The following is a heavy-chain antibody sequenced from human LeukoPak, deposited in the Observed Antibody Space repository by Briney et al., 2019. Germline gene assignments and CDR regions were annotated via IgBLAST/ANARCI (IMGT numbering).Heavy chain of an antibody. CDR2: ISAYNGNT. Sequence: GASVKVSCKASGYTFTSYGISWVRQAPGQGLEWMGWISAYNGNTNYAQKLQGRVTMTTDTSTSTAYMELRSLRSDDTAVYYCARDMDMITFGGVIVVPFDYWGQGTLVTVSS. CDR1: GYTFTSYG. CDR3: ARDMDMITFGGVIVVPFDY. V-gene: IGHV1-18*01. J-gene: IGHJ4*02. D-gene: IGHD3-16*02.